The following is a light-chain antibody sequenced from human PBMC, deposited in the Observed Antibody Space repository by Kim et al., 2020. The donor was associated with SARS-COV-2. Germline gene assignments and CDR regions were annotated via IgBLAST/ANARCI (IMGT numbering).Light chain of an antibody. CDR2: DVT. V-gene: IGLV2-14*03. CDR1: SSDVGGYNY. Sequence: GQSITISCTETSSDVGGYNYVSWYQQHPGKAPKLMIYDVTKRPSGVSDRFSGSKSGNTASLTISGLQAEDEADYYCSSYTSRNTFVFGPGTEVTVL. J-gene: IGLJ1*01. CDR3: SSYTSRNTFV.